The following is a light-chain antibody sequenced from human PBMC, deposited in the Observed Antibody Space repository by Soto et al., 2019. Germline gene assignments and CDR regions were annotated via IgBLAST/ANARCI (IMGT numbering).Light chain of an antibody. CDR3: QQSHTTPRT. CDR1: QSINTY. J-gene: IGKJ1*01. CDR2: AAS. Sequence: DIQMTQSPSSLSASVGDRVTITCRANQSINTYLNWYQQKPGKAPKLLIYAASNLQSGVPSRFSGSGSGTDFSLTISSLQPEDFATYYCQQSHTTPRTFAQGTKVEMK. V-gene: IGKV1-39*01.